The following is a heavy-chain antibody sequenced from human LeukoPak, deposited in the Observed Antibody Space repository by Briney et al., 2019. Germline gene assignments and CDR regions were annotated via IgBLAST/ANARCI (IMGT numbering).Heavy chain of an antibody. CDR2: IWYDGTNT. V-gene: IGHV3-33*01. D-gene: IGHD2-15*01. J-gene: IGHJ3*02. CDR3: ARDFCSGGSCYPDAFDI. Sequence: PGGSLRLSCAASGFTFSSYGMHWVRQAPGKGLEWVAVIWYDGTNTYYAVSVKGRFTISRDNSKNTLYLQMNSLRAEDTAVYYCARDFCSGGSCYPDAFDIWGQGAMVTVSS. CDR1: GFTFSSYG.